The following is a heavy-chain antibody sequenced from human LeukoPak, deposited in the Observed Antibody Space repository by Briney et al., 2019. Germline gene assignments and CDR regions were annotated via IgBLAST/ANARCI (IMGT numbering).Heavy chain of an antibody. J-gene: IGHJ4*02. CDR3: ANHLACGSTTCPSFDH. V-gene: IGHV3-21*01. Sequence: GGSLRLPCAASGFTFSRYSMNWVRQAPGKGLEWVSSISHSGYDIYYADSVKGRFTISRDNAKNSLSLQMNNLRIDDTAVYYCANHLACGSTTCPSFDHWGQGTLVTVSS. D-gene: IGHD2-2*01. CDR2: ISHSGYDI. CDR1: GFTFSRYS.